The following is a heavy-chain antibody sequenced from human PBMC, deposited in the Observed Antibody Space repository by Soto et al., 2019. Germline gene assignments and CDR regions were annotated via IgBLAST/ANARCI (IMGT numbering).Heavy chain of an antibody. V-gene: IGHV3-9*01. CDR3: AKAGRYFDWLPGPYFDY. Sequence: PGGSLRLSCAASGFTFDDYAMHWVRQAPGKGLEWVSGISWNSGSIGYADSVKGRFTISRDNAKNSLYLQMNSLRAEDTALYYCAKAGRYFDWLPGPYFDYWGQGTLVTVSS. D-gene: IGHD3-9*01. CDR2: ISWNSGSI. CDR1: GFTFDDYA. J-gene: IGHJ4*02.